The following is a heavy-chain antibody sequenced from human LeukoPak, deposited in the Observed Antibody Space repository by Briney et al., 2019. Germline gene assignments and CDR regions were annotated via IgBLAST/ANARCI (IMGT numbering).Heavy chain of an antibody. CDR2: IYHSGST. CDR3: ARGLEGGYYDSSGYFFDY. CDR1: GGSISSGGYS. D-gene: IGHD3-22*01. V-gene: IGHV4-30-2*01. Sequence: SETLSLTCAVSGGSISSGGYSWSWIRQPPGKGLEWIGYIYHSGSTYYNPSLKSRVTISVDRSKNQFSLKLSSVTAADTAVYYCARGLEGGYYDSSGYFFDYWGQGTLVTVSS. J-gene: IGHJ4*02.